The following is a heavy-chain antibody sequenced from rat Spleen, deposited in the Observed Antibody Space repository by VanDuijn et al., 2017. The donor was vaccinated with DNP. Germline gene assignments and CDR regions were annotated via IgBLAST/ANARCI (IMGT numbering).Heavy chain of an antibody. D-gene: IGHD1-12*02. J-gene: IGHJ3*01. CDR2: INTGGDSA. V-gene: IGHV5-25*01. CDR3: AGNYFDGSFYYPFAY. Sequence: EVHLVESGGGLVQPGRSLKLSCAASGFTFKNHDMAWVRQAPTRGLEWVASINTGGDSAYYRDSLKGRFTVSRDNANSTLDLQMDSLRSEYTATDYCAGNYFDGSFYYPFAYWGQGTLVTVSS. CDR1: GFTFKNHD.